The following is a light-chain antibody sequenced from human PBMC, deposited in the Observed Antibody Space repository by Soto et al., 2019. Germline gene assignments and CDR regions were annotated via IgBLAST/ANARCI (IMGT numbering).Light chain of an antibody. CDR3: DSHSSGSTPVR. Sequence: QSALTQPASVSGSPGQSITISCTGTSSDIGAYNSVSWYQQHPGKAPKLMIYDVNNRPSGISNRFSGSKSGNTASLTISGLQAEDEANYYCDSHSSGSTPVRFGGGTKLTVL. CDR2: DVN. CDR1: SSDIGAYNS. V-gene: IGLV2-14*03. J-gene: IGLJ2*01.